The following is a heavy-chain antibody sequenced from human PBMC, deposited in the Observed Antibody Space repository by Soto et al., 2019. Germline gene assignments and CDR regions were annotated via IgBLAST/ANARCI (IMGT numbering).Heavy chain of an antibody. CDR2: IYYRGST. CDR1: GGSISSRGSN. CDR3: ARYGAGSYYPTTFDY. J-gene: IGHJ4*02. D-gene: IGHD3-10*01. V-gene: IGHV4-31*03. Sequence: SETLSLTCTVSGGSISSRGSNWSWIRKHPGKGLEWIGYIYYRGSTYYNPSIKSRVTISVDTSQNQFSLKLISVTAAVTAVYFCARYGAGSYYPTTFDYWGQGALVTVTS.